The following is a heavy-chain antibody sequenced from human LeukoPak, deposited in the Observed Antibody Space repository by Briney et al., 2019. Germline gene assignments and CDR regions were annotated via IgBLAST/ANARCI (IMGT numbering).Heavy chain of an antibody. V-gene: IGHV3-23*01. J-gene: IGHJ4*02. CDR2: IRSSADST. D-gene: IGHD3-10*01. Sequence: AGGSLRLSCAASGFSFSSYAMNWVRQAPGKGLEWFSCIRSSADSTYYADSVKGRFTISRDNSKNTLFLQINSLRAEDTAVYYCAKDRLPETYYGSGGNDYWGQGTLVTVSS. CDR1: GFSFSSYA. CDR3: AKDRLPETYYGSGGNDY.